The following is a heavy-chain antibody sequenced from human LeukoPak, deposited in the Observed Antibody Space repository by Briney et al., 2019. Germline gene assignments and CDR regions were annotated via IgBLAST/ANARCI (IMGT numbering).Heavy chain of an antibody. J-gene: IGHJ4*02. Sequence: ASVKVSCKASGGTFSSYAISWVRQAPGQGLEWMGRIIPILGIADYAQKFQGRVTITADKSTSTAYMELSSLRSEDTAVYYCARDKSRNYYDSSGPPDYWGQGTLVTVSS. CDR2: IIPILGIA. CDR1: GGTFSSYA. D-gene: IGHD3-22*01. CDR3: ARDKSRNYYDSSGPPDY. V-gene: IGHV1-69*04.